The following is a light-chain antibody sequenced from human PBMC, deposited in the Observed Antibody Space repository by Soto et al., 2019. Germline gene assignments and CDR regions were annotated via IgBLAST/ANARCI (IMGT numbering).Light chain of an antibody. CDR2: DVS. V-gene: IGLV2-11*01. J-gene: IGLJ1*01. CDR3: CSYAGSYTSPNYV. Sequence: QSALTQPRSVSGSPGQSVTISCTGTSSDVGGYNYVSWYQQHPGKAPILMIYDVSKRPSGVPDRFSGSKSGNTASLTISGLQAEDEADYYCCSYAGSYTSPNYVFGTGTKVTVL. CDR1: SSDVGGYNY.